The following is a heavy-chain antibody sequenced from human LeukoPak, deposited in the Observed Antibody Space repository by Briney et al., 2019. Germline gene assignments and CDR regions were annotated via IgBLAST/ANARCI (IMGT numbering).Heavy chain of an antibody. CDR3: ARGVDYYGSGSYHFDS. V-gene: IGHV1-2*02. CDR1: GYTFTDFY. D-gene: IGHD3-10*01. J-gene: IGHJ4*02. Sequence: GAPVKVSCKASGYTFTDFYIHWVRQAPGQGLEWMGWITPNSGGTNYAQNFQGRVTLTRDTSISTAYMELSRLRSDDTAVYYCARGVDYYGSGSYHFDSWGLGTLVTVSS. CDR2: ITPNSGGT.